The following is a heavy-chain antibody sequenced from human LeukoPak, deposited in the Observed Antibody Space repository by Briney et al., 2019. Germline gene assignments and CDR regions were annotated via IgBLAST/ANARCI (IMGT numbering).Heavy chain of an antibody. D-gene: IGHD4-17*01. Sequence: ASVKVSCKASGYTFTGYYMHWVRQAPGQGLEWMGWMNPNSGNTGYAQKFQGRVTMTRNTSISTAYMELSSLRSEDTAVYYCARGSRPVNCPDYWGQGTLVTVSS. CDR1: GYTFTGYY. CDR2: MNPNSGNT. CDR3: ARGSRPVNCPDY. V-gene: IGHV1-8*02. J-gene: IGHJ4*02.